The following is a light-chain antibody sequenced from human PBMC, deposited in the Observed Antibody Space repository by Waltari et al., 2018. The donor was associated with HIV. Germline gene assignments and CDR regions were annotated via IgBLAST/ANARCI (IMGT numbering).Light chain of an antibody. CDR1: SSDVGTYSL. J-gene: IGLJ2*01. V-gene: IGLV2-23*01. Sequence: SALTQPASVSGSPGQSITISCTGTSSDVGTYSLVSWYQHHPGKAPKLMFYEGNKRPAGVSNRFSGSKSGNTASLTISGLQAEDEADYYCSSYTSFSTVLFGGGTKLTVL. CDR3: SSYTSFSTVL. CDR2: EGN.